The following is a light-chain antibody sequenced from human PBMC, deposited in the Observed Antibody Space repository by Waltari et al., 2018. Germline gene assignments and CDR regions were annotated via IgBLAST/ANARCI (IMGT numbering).Light chain of an antibody. CDR1: QGISTY. CDR3: QQLNSYQS. CDR2: EAS. J-gene: IGKJ5*01. Sequence: IQLTQSPSSLSASVGGRVTITCRASQGISTYLAWYQQKPGKAPQLLIYEASTLQIGVPSRFSGSGSGTDFTLTISSLQPEDFATYYCQQLNSYQSFGQGTRLEIK. V-gene: IGKV1-9*01.